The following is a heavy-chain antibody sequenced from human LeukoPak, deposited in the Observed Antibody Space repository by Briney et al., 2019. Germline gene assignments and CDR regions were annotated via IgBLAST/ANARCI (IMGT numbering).Heavy chain of an antibody. CDR3: VRDGDIVGSTPLYYFDY. D-gene: IGHD5-12*01. V-gene: IGHV3-7*01. Sequence: GGSLRLSCGASGFTFSTSWMSWVRQAPGKGLEWVAPIKQDGSEKYYVDSVKGRFTISRDNAKKSLYLQMDSLRAEDTAVYYCVRDGDIVGSTPLYYFDYWGQGTLVTVSS. CDR2: IKQDGSEK. J-gene: IGHJ4*02. CDR1: GFTFSTSW.